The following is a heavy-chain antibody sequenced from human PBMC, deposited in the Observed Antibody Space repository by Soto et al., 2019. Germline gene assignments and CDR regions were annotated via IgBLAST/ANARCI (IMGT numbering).Heavy chain of an antibody. CDR3: ARVFCSGDSCYQDRAFDI. J-gene: IGHJ3*02. CDR2: IKQDGSEK. D-gene: IGHD2-15*01. V-gene: IGHV3-7*01. CDR1: GFTFSSYW. Sequence: EVQLVESGGGLVQPGGSLRLSCAASGFTFSSYWMSWVRQAPGKGLKWVANIKQDGSEKNYVDSVKGRFTISRDNAKNSLYLQMNSLRAEDTAVYYCARVFCSGDSCYQDRAFDIWGQGTMVTVSS.